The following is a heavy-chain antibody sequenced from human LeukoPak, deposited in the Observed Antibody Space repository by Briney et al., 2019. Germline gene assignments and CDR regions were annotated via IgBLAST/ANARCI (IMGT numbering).Heavy chain of an antibody. J-gene: IGHJ4*02. V-gene: IGHV4-34*01. D-gene: IGHD1-26*01. Sequence: PSETLSLTCAVYGGSFSGYYWSWIRQPPGKGLEWIGEINHSGSTNYNPSLKSRVTISVDTSKNQFSLKLSSVTAADTAVYYCARMGDFNGFYWGQGTLVTVSS. CDR1: GGSFSGYY. CDR2: INHSGST. CDR3: ARMGDFNGFY.